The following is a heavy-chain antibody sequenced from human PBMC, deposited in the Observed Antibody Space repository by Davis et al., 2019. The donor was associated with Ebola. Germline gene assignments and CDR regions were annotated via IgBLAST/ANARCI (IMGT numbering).Heavy chain of an antibody. D-gene: IGHD5-18*01. Sequence: MPSETLSLTCAVYGGSSSGYYWSRIRQPPGKGLEWIGEINHSGSTNYSPSLKSRVTISVDTSKNQFSLKLSSVTAADTAVYYCARDSGYSWGIDYWGQGTLVTVSS. CDR3: ARDSGYSWGIDY. CDR2: INHSGST. V-gene: IGHV4-34*01. J-gene: IGHJ4*02. CDR1: GGSSSGYY.